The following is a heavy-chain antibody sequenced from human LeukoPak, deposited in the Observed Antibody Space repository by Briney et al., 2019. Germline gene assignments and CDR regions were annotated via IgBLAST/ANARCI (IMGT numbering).Heavy chain of an antibody. CDR3: GSITM. CDR1: GFTVRSSY. J-gene: IGHJ4*02. V-gene: IGHV3-53*01. CDR2: INSGSST. D-gene: IGHD3-10*01. Sequence: PGGSLRLSCAASGFTVRSSYVSWVRQAPGKGLEWVSVINSGSSTYYADSVKGRFTISRDNSKNTLYLQMNSLRVEDTAVYYCGSITMWGQGTLLTVSP.